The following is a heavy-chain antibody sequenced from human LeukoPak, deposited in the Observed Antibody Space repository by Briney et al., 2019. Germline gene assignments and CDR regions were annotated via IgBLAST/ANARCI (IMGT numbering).Heavy chain of an antibody. CDR3: ARYEAVAGVFDY. D-gene: IGHD6-19*01. CDR2: IYNSGNT. Sequence: PSETLSLTCTVSGGSISSYYWSWIRQPAGKGLEWIGRIYNSGNTNYNPSLKSRVTISVGTSKNQFSLKLSSVTAADTAVYYCARYEAVAGVFDYWGQGTLVTVSS. J-gene: IGHJ4*02. V-gene: IGHV4-4*07. CDR1: GGSISSYY.